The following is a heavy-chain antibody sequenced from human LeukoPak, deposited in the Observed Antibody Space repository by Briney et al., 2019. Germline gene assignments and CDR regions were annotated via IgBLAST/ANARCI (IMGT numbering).Heavy chain of an antibody. Sequence: GGSLRLPCVASGFNFGGYGMHWVRQAPGKGLEWVAVMFYDGSDKYYADSVKGRFTISRDNSKNTLYLQMNSLRAEDTAVYYCAKDLAARPAYYYYMDVWGKGTTVTVSS. CDR1: GFNFGGYG. CDR3: AKDLAARPAYYYYMDV. D-gene: IGHD6-6*01. V-gene: IGHV3-33*06. J-gene: IGHJ6*03. CDR2: MFYDGSDK.